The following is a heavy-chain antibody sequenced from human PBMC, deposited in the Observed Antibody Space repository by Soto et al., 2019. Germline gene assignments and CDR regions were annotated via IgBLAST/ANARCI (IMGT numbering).Heavy chain of an antibody. V-gene: IGHV1-8*01. D-gene: IGHD4-4*01. CDR3: ATGGGSAVTTAY. CDR1: GYTFTSYD. J-gene: IGHJ4*02. Sequence: QVQLVQSGAEVKKPGASVKVSCKASGYTFTSYDINWVRQATGQGLEWMGWMNPNSGNTGSAQKFQGRVTMTFDTSETTANVELSSLRYDDTAVYYCATGGGSAVTTAYRGQGTQVTVSS. CDR2: MNPNSGNT.